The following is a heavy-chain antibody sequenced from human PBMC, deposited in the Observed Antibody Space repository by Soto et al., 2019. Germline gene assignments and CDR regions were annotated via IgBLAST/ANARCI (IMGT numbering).Heavy chain of an antibody. CDR1: GYTFTGYY. Sequence: ASVKVSCKASGYTFTGYYMHWVRQAPGQGLEWMGWINPNSGGTNYAQTCQGRVTMTRDTSISTAYMELSRLRSDDTAVYYCARDMYDSSGSNWFDPWGQGTLVTVSS. V-gene: IGHV1-2*02. D-gene: IGHD3-22*01. CDR2: INPNSGGT. J-gene: IGHJ5*02. CDR3: ARDMYDSSGSNWFDP.